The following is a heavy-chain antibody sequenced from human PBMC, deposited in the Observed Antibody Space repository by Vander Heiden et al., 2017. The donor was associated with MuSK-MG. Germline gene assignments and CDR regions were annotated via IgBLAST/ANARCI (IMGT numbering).Heavy chain of an antibody. J-gene: IGHJ3*02. V-gene: IGHV4-34*01. D-gene: IGHD3-22*01. CDR1: GGSFSGYY. Sequence: QVQLQQWGAGLLKPSETLSLTCAVYGGSFSGYYWSWIRQPPGKGLEWIGEINHSGSTNYNPSLKSRVTISVDTSKNQFSLKLSSVTAADTAVYYCARTPVDADYDSSGYYYSAFDIWGQGTMVTVSS. CDR3: ARTPVDADYDSSGYYYSAFDI. CDR2: INHSGST.